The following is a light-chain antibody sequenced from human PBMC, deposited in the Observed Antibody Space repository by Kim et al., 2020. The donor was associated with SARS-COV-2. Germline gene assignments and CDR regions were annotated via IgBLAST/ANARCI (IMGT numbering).Light chain of an antibody. J-gene: IGKJ4*01. CDR3: QQYGKSPPHN. CDR1: QSVSINY. V-gene: IGKV3-20*01. CDR2: GAS. Sequence: EIVLTQSPGTLSLSPGERATLSCRASQSVSINYLAWYQQKPGQPPRILIYGASTRATGIPDRFSGSGSGTDFTLTISRLEPEDLAVYHCQQYGKSPPHNFGGGTRVEIK.